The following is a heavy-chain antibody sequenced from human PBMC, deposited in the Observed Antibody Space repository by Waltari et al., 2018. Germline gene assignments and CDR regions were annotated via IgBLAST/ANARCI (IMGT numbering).Heavy chain of an antibody. CDR3: ARGGVIAGVDY. J-gene: IGHJ4*02. Sequence: QVQLQQWGAGRLKPSETLSLTCAVYGGSFSGYYWSWIRQPPGKGLEWIGEINHSGSTNYNPSLKSRVTISVDTSKNQFSLKLSSVTAADTAVYYCARGGVIAGVDYWGQGTLVTVSS. CDR2: INHSGST. D-gene: IGHD6-13*01. CDR1: GGSFSGYY. V-gene: IGHV4-34*01.